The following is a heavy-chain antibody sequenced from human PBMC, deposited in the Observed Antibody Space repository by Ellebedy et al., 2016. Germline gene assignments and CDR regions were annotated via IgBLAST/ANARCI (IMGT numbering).Heavy chain of an antibody. J-gene: IGHJ4*02. Sequence: ASVKVSXXASGCAFSTYYLHWVRQAPGQGLEWMGLINPGGGSTSYAQKLQDRVIMTRDTSTSTVYMELSSLRSEDTAVYYCFCSLGFWGQGTLVTVSS. D-gene: IGHD2-15*01. CDR3: FCSLGF. CDR1: GCAFSTYY. CDR2: INPGGGST. V-gene: IGHV1-46*01.